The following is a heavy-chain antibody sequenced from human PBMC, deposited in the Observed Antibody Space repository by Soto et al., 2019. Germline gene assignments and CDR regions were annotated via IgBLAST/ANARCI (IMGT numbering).Heavy chain of an antibody. Sequence: LRLSCAASGFTFSSYAMSWVRQAPGKGLEWVSAISGSGGSTYYADSVKGRFTISRDNSKNTLYLQMNSLRAEDTAVYYCAKDAALIVPAAKYYYYYGMDVWGQGTTVTVSS. J-gene: IGHJ6*02. CDR3: AKDAALIVPAAKYYYYYGMDV. V-gene: IGHV3-23*01. D-gene: IGHD2-2*01. CDR1: GFTFSSYA. CDR2: ISGSGGST.